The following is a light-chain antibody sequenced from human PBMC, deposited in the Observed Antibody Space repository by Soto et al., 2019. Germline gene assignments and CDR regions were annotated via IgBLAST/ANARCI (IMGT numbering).Light chain of an antibody. J-gene: IGLJ3*02. CDR2: RNN. CDR3: AAWDDSLSGRWV. Sequence: QSVLTQPPSASGTPGQRVTISCSGSSSNIGSNYVYWYQQLPGTAPKLLIYRNNQRPSGVPDRFSGSKSGTSASLAISGLRSEYEADYYCAAWDDSLSGRWVFGGGTKLTVL. CDR1: SSNIGSNY. V-gene: IGLV1-47*01.